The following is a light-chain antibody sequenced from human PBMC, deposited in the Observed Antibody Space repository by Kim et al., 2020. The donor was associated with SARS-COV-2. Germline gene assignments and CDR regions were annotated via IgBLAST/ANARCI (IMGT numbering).Light chain of an antibody. J-gene: IGKJ1*01. CDR3: QQYDRYPRT. CDR1: QGISSW. CDR2: AAS. Sequence: DIQMTQSPSLVSASVGDTVTITCRASQGISSWLAWYQQKPEKALKSVIYAASSLQRGVPSRFSGSGSGTDFTLTINSLQTEDFATYYCQQYDRYPRTFGQGTKVEIK. V-gene: IGKV1D-16*01.